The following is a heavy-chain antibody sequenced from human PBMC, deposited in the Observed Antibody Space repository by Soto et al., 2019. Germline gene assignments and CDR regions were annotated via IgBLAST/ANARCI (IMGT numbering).Heavy chain of an antibody. D-gene: IGHD1-26*01. CDR3: ARDIGGYSGSYWYYFDY. CDR2: INHSGST. Sequence: PSETLSLTCAVYGGSFSGYYWSWIRQPPGKGLEWIGEINHSGSTNYNPSLKSRVTISVDTSKNQFSLKLSSVTAADTAVYYCARDIGGYSGSYWYYFDYWGQGTLATVSS. CDR1: GGSFSGYY. V-gene: IGHV4-34*01. J-gene: IGHJ4*02.